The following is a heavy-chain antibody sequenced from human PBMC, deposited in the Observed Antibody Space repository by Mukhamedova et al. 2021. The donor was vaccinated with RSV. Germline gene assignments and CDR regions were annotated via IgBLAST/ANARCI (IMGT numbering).Heavy chain of an antibody. CDR3: ARVTGGDGSLSDAFDI. Sequence: DGSKQYYADSVKGRFTISRDNSKNTVSLQMNSLRVDDTAVYYCARVTGGDGSLSDAFDIWGQGTMVTVSS. J-gene: IGHJ3*02. CDR2: DGSKQ. V-gene: IGHV3-33*01. D-gene: IGHD5-24*01.